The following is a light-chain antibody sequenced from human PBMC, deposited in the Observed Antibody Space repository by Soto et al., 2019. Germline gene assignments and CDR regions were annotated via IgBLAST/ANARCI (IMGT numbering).Light chain of an antibody. CDR3: SSYAGSHNVV. V-gene: IGLV2-8*01. CDR1: SSDVGGYNY. CDR2: DVS. J-gene: IGLJ2*01. Sequence: QSALTQPPSASGSPGQSVTISCTGTSSDVGGYNYVSWYQQHPGKAPKLMIYDVSKRPSGVPDRFSGSKSGTTASLTVSGLQAEDEADYYCSSYAGSHNVVFGGGTKLTVL.